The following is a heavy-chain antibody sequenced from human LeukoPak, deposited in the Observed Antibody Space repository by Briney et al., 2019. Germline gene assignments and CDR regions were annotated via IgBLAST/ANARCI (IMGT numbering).Heavy chain of an antibody. CDR3: ARDSLRFLDVGIFDY. Sequence: SETLSLTCTVSGGSISSYYWSWIRQPAGKGLEWIGRIYTSASTNYNPSLKSRVTMSVHTPKNQSSLRLSCVTATDTAVYYCARDSLRFLDVGIFDYWGQGTLVTVSS. V-gene: IGHV4-4*07. CDR1: GGSISSYY. CDR2: IYTSAST. D-gene: IGHD3-3*01. J-gene: IGHJ4*02.